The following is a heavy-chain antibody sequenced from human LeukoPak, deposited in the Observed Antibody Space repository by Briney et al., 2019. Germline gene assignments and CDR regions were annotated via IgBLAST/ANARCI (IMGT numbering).Heavy chain of an antibody. Sequence: GESLKISCKGSGYSFSTYWIGWVRQMPGKGLEWMGVIYPGDSDTRYSPPFQGQVTISADKSISTAYLQWSSLKASDTALYYCARPYGGSSGWFDPWGQGTLVTVSS. CDR2: IYPGDSDT. CDR1: GYSFSTYW. V-gene: IGHV5-51*01. CDR3: ARPYGGSSGWFDP. J-gene: IGHJ5*02. D-gene: IGHD2-15*01.